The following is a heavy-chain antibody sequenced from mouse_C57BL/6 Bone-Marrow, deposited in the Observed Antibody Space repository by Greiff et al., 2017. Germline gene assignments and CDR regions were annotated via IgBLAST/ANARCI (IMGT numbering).Heavy chain of an antibody. Sequence: QVQLQQSGPELVKPGASVKISCKASGYAFSSSWMNWVKQRPGKGLEWIGRIYPGDGDTNYNGKFKGKATLTVDKSSSTAYMLLSSLTSEDSAVYFCARGDYDPFAYWGQGTLVTVSA. J-gene: IGHJ3*01. V-gene: IGHV1-82*01. CDR3: ARGDYDPFAY. D-gene: IGHD2-4*01. CDR2: IYPGDGDT. CDR1: GYAFSSSW.